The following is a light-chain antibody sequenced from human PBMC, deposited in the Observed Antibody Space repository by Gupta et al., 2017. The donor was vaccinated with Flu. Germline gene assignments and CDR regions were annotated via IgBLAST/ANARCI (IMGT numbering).Light chain of an antibody. CDR3: QQRSNWL. V-gene: IGKV3-11*01. CDR2: DGS. Sequence: EMVLTQYPDTLSLSPGERATISCRASQSIASYLAWYQQQPGHAPRLLIYDGSNRATGVPARFSGSGSETDFTLTSRNLEPDDVAVYYCQQRSNWLFGQGTQLEI. J-gene: IGKJ2*01. CDR1: QSIASY.